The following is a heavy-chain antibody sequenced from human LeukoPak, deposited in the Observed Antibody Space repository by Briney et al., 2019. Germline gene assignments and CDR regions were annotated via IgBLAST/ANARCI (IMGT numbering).Heavy chain of an antibody. Sequence: SETLSVTCAVSGDSFTSHYWTWIRQSPGTGLEWIGYISHIGRTNYNPSLKSRVTISIDTSKNQFSLKLRSVTAADTAVYYCARDLVTVTKGFDIWGQGTMVSVSS. J-gene: IGHJ3*02. CDR2: ISHIGRT. CDR3: ARDLVTVTKGFDI. V-gene: IGHV4-59*11. CDR1: GDSFTSHY. D-gene: IGHD4-17*01.